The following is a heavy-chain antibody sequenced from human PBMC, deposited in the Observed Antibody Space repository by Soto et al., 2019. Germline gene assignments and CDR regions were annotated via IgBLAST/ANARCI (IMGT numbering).Heavy chain of an antibody. D-gene: IGHD6-13*01. CDR2: INPNSGGT. V-gene: IGHV1-2*04. CDR1: GYTFTGYY. CDR3: ARANSSSWYGSGYYYGMDV. J-gene: IGHJ6*02. Sequence: GASVKVSCKASGYTFTGYYMHWVRQAPGQGLEWMGWINPNSGGTNYAQKFQGWVTMTRDTSISTAYMELSRLRSDDTAVYYCARANSSSWYGSGYYYGMDVWGQGTTVTVSS.